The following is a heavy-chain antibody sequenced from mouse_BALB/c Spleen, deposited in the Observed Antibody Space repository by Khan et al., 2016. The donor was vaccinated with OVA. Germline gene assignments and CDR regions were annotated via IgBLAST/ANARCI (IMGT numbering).Heavy chain of an antibody. J-gene: IGHJ2*01. CDR3: ATSYYYGYYFDY. CDR2: ISGDSRYI. D-gene: IGHD1-1*01. Sequence: EVELVESGGGLAQPGGSRKLSCAASGFTFSSYGMHWVSQAPEKGLEWVAYISGDSRYIYYADKVKGRFTISIDNPKNTLFRQMTSRMSADTAMYYCATSYYYGYYFDYWGPGTTLTVSS. CDR1: GFTFSSYG. V-gene: IGHV5-17*02.